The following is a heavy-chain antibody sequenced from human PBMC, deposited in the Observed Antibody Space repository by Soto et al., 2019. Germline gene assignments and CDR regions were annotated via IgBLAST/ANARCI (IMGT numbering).Heavy chain of an antibody. CDR1: GFSLTTSGVG. CDR2: IYWDDDK. Sequence: QITLKESGPTPVKPTQTLTLTCTFSGFSLTTSGVGVGWIRQPPGKALEWLALIYWDDDKRYNPSLKSRLTITKDTSTHQVVLTITTMDPVDTATYYCAHRPHILRWFGEYACDYWGQGTLVTVSS. CDR3: AHRPHILRWFGEYACDY. D-gene: IGHD3-10*01. V-gene: IGHV2-5*02. J-gene: IGHJ4*02.